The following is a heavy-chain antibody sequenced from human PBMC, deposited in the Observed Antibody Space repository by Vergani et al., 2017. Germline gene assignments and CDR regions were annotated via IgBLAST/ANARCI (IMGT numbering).Heavy chain of an antibody. CDR2: IYTSGST. J-gene: IGHJ3*02. D-gene: IGHD3-22*01. Sequence: QVQLQESGPGLVKPSETLSLTCTVSGGSISSYYWSWIRQPAGKGLEWIGRIYTSGSTNYNPSLKSRVTMSVDTSKNQFSLKLSSVTAADTAGYYCARGDYYDSKGSQGLYAFDIWGQGTMVTVSS. CDR3: ARGDYYDSKGSQGLYAFDI. CDR1: GGSISSYY. V-gene: IGHV4-4*07.